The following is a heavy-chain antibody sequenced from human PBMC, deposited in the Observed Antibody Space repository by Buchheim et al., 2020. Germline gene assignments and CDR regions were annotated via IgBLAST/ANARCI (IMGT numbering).Heavy chain of an antibody. CDR2: ISSSSSYI. J-gene: IGHJ4*02. D-gene: IGHD1-26*01. CDR3: ARLYGWELIPPLAH. Sequence: EVQLVESGGGLVKPGGSLRLSCAASGFTFSDFSMNWVRQAPGKGLEWVSFISSSSSYIYYADSVKGRFTISRDNAKNSLYLQMNSLRAEDTAVYYCARLYGWELIPPLAHWGQGTL. V-gene: IGHV3-21*01. CDR1: GFTFSDFS.